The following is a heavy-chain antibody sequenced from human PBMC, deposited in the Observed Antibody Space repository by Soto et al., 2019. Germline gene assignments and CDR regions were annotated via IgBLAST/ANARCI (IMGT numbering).Heavy chain of an antibody. J-gene: IGHJ3*02. Sequence: ASVKVSCKASGYTFTSYGISWVRQAPGQGLEWKGWISAYNGNTNYAQKLQGRVTMTTDTSTSTAYMELRSLRSDDTAVYYCARDLRFLEWPYTDAFDIWGQGTMVTVSS. D-gene: IGHD3-3*01. CDR3: ARDLRFLEWPYTDAFDI. CDR2: ISAYNGNT. CDR1: GYTFTSYG. V-gene: IGHV1-18*01.